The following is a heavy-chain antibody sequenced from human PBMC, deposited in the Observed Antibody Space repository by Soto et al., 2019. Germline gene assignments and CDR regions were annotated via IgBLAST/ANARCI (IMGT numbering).Heavy chain of an antibody. V-gene: IGHV4-59*12. J-gene: IGHJ3*02. CDR2: IYYSGST. Sequence: ETLSLPFTGPGVSLLSYFWSLIPQPPGKGLEWIGYIYYSGSTNYNPSLKSRVTISVDTSKNQFSLRLSSVTAADTAVYYLARDSGRYPGDAFSIWAQRTLVPVAS. CDR3: ARDSGRYPGDAFSI. CDR1: GVSLLSYF. D-gene: IGHD1-26*01.